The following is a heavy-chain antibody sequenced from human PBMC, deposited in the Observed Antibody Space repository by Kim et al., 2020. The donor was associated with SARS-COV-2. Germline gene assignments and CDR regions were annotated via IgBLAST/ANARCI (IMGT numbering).Heavy chain of an antibody. CDR3: ARHGSSGWEGWFDP. CDR1: GGSISTSSYY. V-gene: IGHV4-39*01. J-gene: IGHJ5*02. CDR2: MYYSGSS. Sequence: SETLSLTCTVSGGSISTSSYYWGWIRQPPGKGLEWIASMYYSGSSNYNPSLKSRVTISVDTSKNQFSLKLSSVTAADTAVYYCARHGSSGWEGWFDPWGQGTLVTVSS. D-gene: IGHD3-22*01.